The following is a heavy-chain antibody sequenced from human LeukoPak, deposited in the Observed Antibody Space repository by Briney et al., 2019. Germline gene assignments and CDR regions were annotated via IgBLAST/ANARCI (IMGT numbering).Heavy chain of an antibody. CDR1: GGTFSSYA. D-gene: IGHD1-26*01. CDR2: IIPILGIA. Sequence: SVTVSFKASGGTFSSYAISWVRQAPGQGLEWMGRIIPILGIANYAQKFQGRVTITADKSTSTAYMELSSLRSEDTAVYYCARRDSGSYGWGQGTLVTVSS. CDR3: ARRDSGSYG. V-gene: IGHV1-69*04. J-gene: IGHJ4*02.